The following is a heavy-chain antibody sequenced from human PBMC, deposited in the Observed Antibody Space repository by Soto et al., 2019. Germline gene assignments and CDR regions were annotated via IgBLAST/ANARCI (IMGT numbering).Heavy chain of an antibody. J-gene: IGHJ5*02. CDR2: IYESGTT. CDR1: GGSISGGGFS. D-gene: IGHD4-17*01. V-gene: IGHV4-30-2*01. Sequence: PSETLSLTCAVSGGSISGGGFSWSWLRQPPGKGLEWIGFIYESGTTYYNPSLRSRVSIVVGRSQNQFSLKMNSVTAADTAVYFCARGESNGHSGDWFDPWGRGTLVTVSS. CDR3: ARGESNGHSGDWFDP.